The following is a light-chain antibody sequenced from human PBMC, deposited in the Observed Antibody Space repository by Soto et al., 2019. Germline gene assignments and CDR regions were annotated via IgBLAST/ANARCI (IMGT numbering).Light chain of an antibody. CDR1: SSDVGSYNY. CDR2: DVS. Sequence: QSALTQPRSVSGSPGESVTISCSGTSSDVGSYNYVSWYQQYPGKAPKVMIYDVSERPSEVPVRFSGSKSGNMASLTISGLQAEDEAEYFCCSYAGSDSLLFGGGTKLTVL. CDR3: CSYAGSDSLL. V-gene: IGLV2-11*01. J-gene: IGLJ3*02.